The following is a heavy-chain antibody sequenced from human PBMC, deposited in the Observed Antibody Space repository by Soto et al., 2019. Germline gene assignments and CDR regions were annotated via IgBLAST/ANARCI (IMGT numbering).Heavy chain of an antibody. V-gene: IGHV3-11*03. D-gene: IGHD6-13*01. CDR1: KFTVSAYY. Sequence: QVQLLESGGGLVKPGGSLRLSCAASKFTVSAYYMAWIRQAPGKGLDWISYISGDSRDTNYADSVKGRFTISRDNAKNSLYLQMNSLTVEDTAVYFCETGQQVRMADIWGQGTMVTVSS. CDR3: ETGQQVRMADI. J-gene: IGHJ3*02. CDR2: ISGDSRDT.